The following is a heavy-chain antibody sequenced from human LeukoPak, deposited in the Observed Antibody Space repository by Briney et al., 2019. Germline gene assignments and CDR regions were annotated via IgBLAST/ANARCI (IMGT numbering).Heavy chain of an antibody. D-gene: IGHD3-10*01. CDR1: GFTFSNAFTNAW. J-gene: IGHJ3*02. CDR2: IKSKTYGGTT. CDR3: VRLWFGEFI. V-gene: IGHV3-15*01. Sequence: GGSLRLSCTASGFTFSNAFTNAWMSSVRQAPGKGLDCVGRIKSKTYGGTTDYAAPVKGRFSISRDDSKNTLYLQMNSLKIEDTAVYYCVRLWFGEFIWGQGTMVSVSS.